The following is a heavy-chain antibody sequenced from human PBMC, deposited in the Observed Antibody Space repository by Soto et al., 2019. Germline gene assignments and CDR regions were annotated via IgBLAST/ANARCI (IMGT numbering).Heavy chain of an antibody. V-gene: IGHV4-31*03. J-gene: IGHJ5*02. CDR2: IYYSGST. CDR1: GGSISSGGYY. CDR3: ARSRQTRVWFDP. Sequence: PSETLSLTCTVSGGSISSGGYYWSWIRQHPGKGLEWIGYIYYSGSTYYNLSLKSRVTISVDTSKNQFSLKLSSVTAADTAVYYCARSRQTRVWFDPWGQGTLVTVSS.